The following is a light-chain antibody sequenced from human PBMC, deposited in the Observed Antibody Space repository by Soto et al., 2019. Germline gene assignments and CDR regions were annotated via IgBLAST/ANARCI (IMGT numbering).Light chain of an antibody. CDR2: KTS. CDR1: RTIGTN. V-gene: IGKV3-15*01. Sequence: IVMTQSPATVSVSPGESISLSCRASRTIGTNLGWYQQKPGQAPRLLISKTSNRATGVPARFSGSGSGTEFTLTITSLQSEDIAVYYCQQYADWPLTFGGGTKVDIK. CDR3: QQYADWPLT. J-gene: IGKJ4*01.